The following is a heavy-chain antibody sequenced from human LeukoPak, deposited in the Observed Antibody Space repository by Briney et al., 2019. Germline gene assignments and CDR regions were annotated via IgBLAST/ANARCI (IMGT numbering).Heavy chain of an antibody. J-gene: IGHJ4*02. D-gene: IGHD2-15*01. CDR1: GFTFSNYA. Sequence: GGSLRLSCSASGFTFSNYAMHWVRQAPGKGLECISTISSTGGSTYYADSVKGRFTISRDNSKNTLYLQMSSLRAEDTAVYYCVRDTSYCSGGRCFATYSFDYWGQGTRVTVSP. CDR2: ISSTGGST. CDR3: VRDTSYCSGGRCFATYSFDY. V-gene: IGHV3-64D*09.